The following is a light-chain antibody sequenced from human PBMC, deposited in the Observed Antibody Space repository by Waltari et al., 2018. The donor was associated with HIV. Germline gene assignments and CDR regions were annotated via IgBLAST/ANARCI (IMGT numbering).Light chain of an antibody. CDR3: QQYNNWPPYT. CDR2: GAS. CDR1: QSVNSH. Sequence: EVVMTQSPVTLSVSRGERVTLSCRASQSVNSHLAWYQHKPGQAPRLLLYGASTRATGIPARFSGSGSGTEFSLTISSLQSEDFAVYYCQQYNNWPPYTFGQGTKLEIK. J-gene: IGKJ2*01. V-gene: IGKV3-15*01.